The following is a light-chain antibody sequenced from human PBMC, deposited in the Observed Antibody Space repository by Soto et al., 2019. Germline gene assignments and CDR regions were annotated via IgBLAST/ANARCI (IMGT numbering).Light chain of an antibody. V-gene: IGKV3-20*01. CDR2: GAS. CDR1: QTIGSSQ. Sequence: EIVLTQSPGTVSLSPGERATLSCRASQTIGSSQLAWYQQKPGQAPKVLIYGASSRATGIPDRFSGSGSGTDFTLTISRLEPEDFAVYYCQQYGDSRTFGQGTKVEIK. CDR3: QQYGDSRT. J-gene: IGKJ1*01.